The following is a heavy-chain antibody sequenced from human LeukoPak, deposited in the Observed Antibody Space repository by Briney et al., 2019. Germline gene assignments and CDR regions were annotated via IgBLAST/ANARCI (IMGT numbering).Heavy chain of an antibody. D-gene: IGHD3-22*01. Sequence: PGGSLRLSCAASGFTFSSYWMHWVRRGPGKVLVWVSRISSDGSSTRYADSVKGRFTISRDNAKNTLYLQMNSLRADDTAVYYCARGYYYDTSGPYFDYWGQGTLVTVSS. J-gene: IGHJ4*02. CDR3: ARGYYYDTSGPYFDY. CDR1: GFTFSSYW. V-gene: IGHV3-74*01. CDR2: ISSDGSST.